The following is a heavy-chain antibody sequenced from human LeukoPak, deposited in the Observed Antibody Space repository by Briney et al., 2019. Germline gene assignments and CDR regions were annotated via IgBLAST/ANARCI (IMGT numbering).Heavy chain of an antibody. CDR3: ARGFDYGDDSGN. CDR1: AVIFRTCS. CDR2: ISPSGTYI. D-gene: IGHD4-17*01. Sequence: GGSLRLSCAASAVIFRTCSMNWVRQTPGKGLEWVSSISPSGTYIYYADLVKGRFTISRDNAKNSLSLHMNSLRVEDTALYYCARGFDYGDDSGNWGQGTLVTVSS. V-gene: IGHV3-21*01. J-gene: IGHJ4*02.